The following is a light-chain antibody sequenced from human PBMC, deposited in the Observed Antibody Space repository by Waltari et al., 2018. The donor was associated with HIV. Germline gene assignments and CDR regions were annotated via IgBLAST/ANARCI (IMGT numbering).Light chain of an antibody. V-gene: IGLV1-44*01. CDR2: RNN. CDR1: RSNIGSNS. CDR3: AAWDDALGGQGV. J-gene: IGLJ3*02. Sequence: QSVLTQPPSASGTLGQRVTISCSGRRSNIGSNSVNWYQQLPGRAPKLLIYRNNNRPAGVPDRFSGSRSGTSASLAIRWLQSEDEADYYCAAWDDALGGQGVFGGGTKLTVL.